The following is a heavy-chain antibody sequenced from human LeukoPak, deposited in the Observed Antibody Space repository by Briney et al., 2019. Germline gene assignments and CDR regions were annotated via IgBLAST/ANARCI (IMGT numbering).Heavy chain of an antibody. V-gene: IGHV3-74*01. CDR2: INSDGSTT. CDR1: GFTFSGYW. D-gene: IGHD3-16*01. J-gene: IGHJ4*02. CDR3: ARRGGGYFDY. Sequence: PGGSLRLSCAASGFTFSGYWMHSVRQAPRKGLVWVSRINSDGSTTSYADSVKGRFTISRDNAKNTLYLQMNSLIAEDTAVYYCARRGGGYFDYWRQGTLVTVSS.